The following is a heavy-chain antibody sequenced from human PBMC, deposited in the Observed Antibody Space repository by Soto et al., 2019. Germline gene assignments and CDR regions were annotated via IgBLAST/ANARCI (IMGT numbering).Heavy chain of an antibody. CDR2: ISTSGSST. D-gene: IGHD1-26*01. CDR1: GFSFSDYY. CDR3: ANLAKNYYHYMDV. Sequence: QVQLVESGGGLVKPGGSLRLSCAASGFSFSDYYMSWIRQAPGKGLEWVSLISTSGSSTDYADSVKGRFTISRDNAKNSLSLQMNSLRADDTAVYYCANLAKNYYHYMDVWSKGTTVTVSS. V-gene: IGHV3-11*01. J-gene: IGHJ6*03.